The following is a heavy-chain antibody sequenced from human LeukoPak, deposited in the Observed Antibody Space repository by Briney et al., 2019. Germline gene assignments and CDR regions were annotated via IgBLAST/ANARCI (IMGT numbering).Heavy chain of an antibody. Sequence: SGPTLVNPTQTLTLTCSFSGFSLSTSGVGVGWIRQSPGKALEWLALIYWDDDKRYSPSLRTRLTIVKDTSNSQVVLIMTNVDPADTATYYCAHRRSGYNWNHGDFDYWGQGNLVTVSS. CDR3: AHRRSGYNWNHGDFDY. CDR1: GFSLSTSGVG. J-gene: IGHJ4*02. D-gene: IGHD1-14*01. CDR2: IYWDDDK. V-gene: IGHV2-5*02.